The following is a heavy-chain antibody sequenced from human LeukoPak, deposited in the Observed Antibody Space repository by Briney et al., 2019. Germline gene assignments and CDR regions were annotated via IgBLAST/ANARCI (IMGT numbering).Heavy chain of an antibody. J-gene: IGHJ4*02. V-gene: IGHV3-30*18. Sequence: PGGSLRLFCAASGFTFRSYGMHWVRQAPGKGLEWVALISYDGSKKYYADSVKGRFPISRDNSKNTLYLQMNSLRAEDTAVYYCAKESHDSSGYYHYFDYWGQGALVTVSS. CDR2: ISYDGSKK. D-gene: IGHD3-22*01. CDR3: AKESHDSSGYYHYFDY. CDR1: GFTFRSYG.